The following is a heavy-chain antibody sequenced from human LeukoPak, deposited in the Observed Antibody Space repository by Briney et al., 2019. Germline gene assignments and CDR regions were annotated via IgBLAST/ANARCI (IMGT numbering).Heavy chain of an antibody. D-gene: IGHD4-17*01. CDR2: IWYDGSNK. V-gene: IGHV3-33*03. CDR1: GFTFSSYG. Sequence: GGSLRLSCAASGFTFSSYGMHWVRQAPGKGLEWVAVIWYDGSNKYYADSVKGRFTISRDNSKNTQYLQMNSLRAEDTAVYYCAKDPLTVTTTYYYYMDVWGKGTTVTVSS. CDR3: AKDPLTVTTTYYYYMDV. J-gene: IGHJ6*03.